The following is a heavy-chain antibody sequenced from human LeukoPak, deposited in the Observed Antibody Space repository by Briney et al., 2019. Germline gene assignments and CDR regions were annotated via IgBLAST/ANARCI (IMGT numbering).Heavy chain of an antibody. J-gene: IGHJ4*02. CDR3: TTVHSSGYMNY. V-gene: IGHV3-15*01. Sequence: EGSLRLSCAASGFTFSSYAMSWVRQAPGMGLEWVGRIRSKTDGGTIDYAAPVKGRFTVSGDDSKNTLYLQMNSLKNEDTAVYYCTTVHSSGYMNYWGQGTLVTVSS. CDR1: GFTFSSYA. CDR2: IRSKTDGGTI. D-gene: IGHD3-22*01.